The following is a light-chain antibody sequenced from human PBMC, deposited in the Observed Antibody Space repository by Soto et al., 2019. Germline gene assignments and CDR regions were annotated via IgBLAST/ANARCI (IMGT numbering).Light chain of an antibody. J-gene: IGLJ2*01. CDR1: SSDVGSYNL. CDR2: EGS. CDR3: CSYAVSSTFV. Sequence: QSARTQPASVSGSPGQSITISCNGTSSDVGSYNLVSWYQQHPGKAPKLMIYEGSKRPSGVSNRFSGSKSGNTASLTISGLQAEDEADYYCCSYAVSSTFVFGGGTQLTVL. V-gene: IGLV2-23*03.